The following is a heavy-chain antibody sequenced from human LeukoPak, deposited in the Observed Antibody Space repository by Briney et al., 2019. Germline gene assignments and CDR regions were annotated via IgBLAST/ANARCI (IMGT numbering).Heavy chain of an antibody. V-gene: IGHV3-23*01. CDR1: GFTFSSYA. J-gene: IGHJ3*02. CDR3: ARYQQLANAFDI. D-gene: IGHD6-13*01. CDR2: ISGSGGST. Sequence: GGSLRLSCAASGFTFSSYAMSWVRQAPGKGLEWVSAISGSGGSTYYADSVKGRFTISRDNSKNTLYLQMNSLRAEDTAVYYCARYQQLANAFDIWGQGTMVTVSS.